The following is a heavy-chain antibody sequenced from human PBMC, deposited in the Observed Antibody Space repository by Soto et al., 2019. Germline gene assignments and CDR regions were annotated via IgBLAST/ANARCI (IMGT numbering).Heavy chain of an antibody. CDR1: GGSISSYH. CDR2: VHYSWGS. D-gene: IGHD3-10*01. CDR3: ARQGFGALHGLVEV. J-gene: IGHJ6*02. V-gene: IGHV4-59*08. Sequence: PSETLSLTCTVSGGSISSYHWSWIRQTPGKGLEWIGYVHYSWGSNYNPSLKSRVAISLDTSKSQFSLKLTSVTATDTAVYYCARQGFGALHGLVEVWGQGTTVTVSS.